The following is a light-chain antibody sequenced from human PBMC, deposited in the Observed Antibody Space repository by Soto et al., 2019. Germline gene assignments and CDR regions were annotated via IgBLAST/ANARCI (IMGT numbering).Light chain of an antibody. CDR1: QSVSSN. Sequence: EIVMTQSPATLSVSPGERATLSCRASQSVSSNLAWYQQKPGQAPRLLIYGASTRATGIPARFSGSGSGTAFTLTISRLQSEDFAVYYCQHYHNWPPFTFGPGTKVDIK. CDR2: GAS. J-gene: IGKJ3*01. V-gene: IGKV3-15*01. CDR3: QHYHNWPPFT.